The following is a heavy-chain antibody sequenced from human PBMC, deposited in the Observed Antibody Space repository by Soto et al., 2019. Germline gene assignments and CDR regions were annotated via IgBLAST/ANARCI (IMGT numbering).Heavy chain of an antibody. J-gene: IGHJ6*02. D-gene: IGHD6-19*01. Sequence: QVHLLLQSGAEVKKPGSSVKVACKASGGNPSNSAISWVRQAPGQGLEWMGGIIPVFGIISHAQTFQGRVTITADESTSTAYMELSSLRSEDTAVYFCAGGRIVVAGSSAYYSMDVWCHGTTVTVAS. CDR1: GGNPSNSA. CDR3: AGGRIVVAGSSAYYSMDV. V-gene: IGHV1-69*01. CDR2: IIPVFGII.